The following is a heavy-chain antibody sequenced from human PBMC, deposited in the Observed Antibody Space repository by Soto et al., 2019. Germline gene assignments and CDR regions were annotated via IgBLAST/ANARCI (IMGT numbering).Heavy chain of an antibody. V-gene: IGHV1-69*13. Sequence: SVKVSCKASGGTFSSYAISWVRQAPGQGLEWMGGITPIFGTANYAQKFQGRVTITADESTSTAYMELSSLRSEDTAVYYCASSSGSYSGAFDIWGQGTMVTVSS. CDR1: GGTFSSYA. D-gene: IGHD1-26*01. CDR3: ASSSGSYSGAFDI. CDR2: ITPIFGTA. J-gene: IGHJ3*02.